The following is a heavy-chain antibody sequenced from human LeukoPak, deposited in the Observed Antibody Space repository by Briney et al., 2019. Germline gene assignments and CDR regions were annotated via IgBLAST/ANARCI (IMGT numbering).Heavy chain of an antibody. V-gene: IGHV4-4*02. J-gene: IGHJ4*02. CDR2: IYFSGST. Sequence: PSETLSLTCAVSGGSISSSNWWTWVRQPPGKGLEWIGEIYFSGSTNYSPSLMSRVTISVDKSKNQFSLKLSSVTAADTAVYYCVRATFYYDGSGYRTFDYWGQGTLVTVSS. CDR1: GGSISSSNW. CDR3: VRATFYYDGSGYRTFDY. D-gene: IGHD3-22*01.